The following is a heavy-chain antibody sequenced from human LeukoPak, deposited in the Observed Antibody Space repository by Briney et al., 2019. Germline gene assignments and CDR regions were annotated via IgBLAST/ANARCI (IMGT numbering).Heavy chain of an antibody. Sequence: PSETLSLTCAVYGGSFSGYYWSWIRQPPGKGLEWIGEINHSGSTNYNPSLKSRVTISVDTSKNQFSLKLSSVTAADTAVYYCARATRGSGSYFSYYYYYMDVWGKGTTVTVSS. CDR2: INHSGST. J-gene: IGHJ6*03. CDR3: ARATRGSGSYFSYYYYYMDV. D-gene: IGHD3-10*01. CDR1: GGSFSGYY. V-gene: IGHV4-34*01.